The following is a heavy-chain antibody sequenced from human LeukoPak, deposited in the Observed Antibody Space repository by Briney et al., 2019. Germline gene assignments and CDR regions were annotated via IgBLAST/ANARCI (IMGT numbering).Heavy chain of an antibody. J-gene: IGHJ4*02. CDR2: IYYSGST. D-gene: IGHD3-22*01. CDR3: ATAQSYASSCDSLCCLL. V-gene: IGHV4-61*01. Sequence: SETLTLTCTASGGAVRSGTYYWSWIRQPPGEGLEWIGYIYYSGSTNYNPSLKSRVTISVDTSKNQFTLKLRSVTAADTAVYYCATAQSYASSCDSLCCLLGGRGTLVTVSS. CDR1: GGAVRSGTYY.